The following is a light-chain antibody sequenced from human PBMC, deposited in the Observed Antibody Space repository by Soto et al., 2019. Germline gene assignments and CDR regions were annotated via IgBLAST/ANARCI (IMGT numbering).Light chain of an antibody. CDR1: QSVSSDY. V-gene: IGKV3-20*01. CDR3: QQYGSTPPVT. J-gene: IGKJ4*01. CDR2: GAS. Sequence: EIVLTQSPGTLSLSPGERATLSCRASQSVSSDYLSWYQQKPGQPPRLLIYGASYRPTGIPDRFSGGGSGTAFTLAISRLEAEDFAVYYCQQYGSTPPVTVGGGTKVEIK.